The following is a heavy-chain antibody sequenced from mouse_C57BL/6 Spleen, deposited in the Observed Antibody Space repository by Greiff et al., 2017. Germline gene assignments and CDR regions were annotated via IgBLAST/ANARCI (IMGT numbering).Heavy chain of an antibody. CDR1: GYTFTTYS. CDR3: SRSGKYLYAFDY. J-gene: IGHJ2*01. Sequence: QVQLQQSGAELVRPGASVKMSCKASGYTFTTYSIEWVKQSPGQSLEWIGNIYPYNDDTYYNEKFKGKATLTVDKSSNTAYLELSRLTSVDSAVYSGSRSGKYLYAFDYWGQGTTLTVSS. CDR2: IYPYNDDT. V-gene: IGHV1-47*01. D-gene: IGHD1-3*01.